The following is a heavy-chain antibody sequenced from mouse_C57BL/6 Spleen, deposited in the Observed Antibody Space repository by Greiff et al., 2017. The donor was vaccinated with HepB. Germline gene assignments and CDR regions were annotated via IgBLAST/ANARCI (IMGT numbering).Heavy chain of an antibody. D-gene: IGHD4-1*01. Sequence: EVKLKESGGDLVKPGGSLKLSCAASGFTFSSYGMSWVRQTPDKRLEWVATISSGGSYTYYPDSVKGRFTISRDNAKNTLYLQMSSLKSEDTAMYYCARRGTGSYFDYWGQGTTLTVSS. CDR1: GFTFSSYG. V-gene: IGHV5-6*02. CDR3: ARRGTGSYFDY. CDR2: ISSGGSYT. J-gene: IGHJ2*01.